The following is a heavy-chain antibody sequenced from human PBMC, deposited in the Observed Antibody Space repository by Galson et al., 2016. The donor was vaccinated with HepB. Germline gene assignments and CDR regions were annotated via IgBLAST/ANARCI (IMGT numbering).Heavy chain of an antibody. J-gene: IGHJ4*02. CDR3: AGEGASGYALDY. Sequence: SAISGDSVSSNSAAWNWIRQSPSRGLEWLGRTYYRSKWYNDYAESVKSRITINPDTSKNQFSLQLHSVTPDDTAFYYCAGEGASGYALDYWGQGTLVTGSS. CDR1: GDSVSSNSAA. V-gene: IGHV6-1*01. CDR2: TYYRSKWYN. D-gene: IGHD6-25*01.